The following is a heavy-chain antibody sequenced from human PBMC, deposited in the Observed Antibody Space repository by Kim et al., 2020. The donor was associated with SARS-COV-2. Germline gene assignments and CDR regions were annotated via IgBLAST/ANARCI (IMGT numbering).Heavy chain of an antibody. D-gene: IGHD4-17*01. CDR2: IYYSGST. V-gene: IGHV4-59*08. J-gene: IGHJ4*02. Sequence: SETLSLTCTVSGGSISSYYWSWIRQPPGKGLEWIGYIYYSGSTNYNPSLKSRVTISVDTSKNQFSLKLSSVTAADTAVYYCARIRLGTTVIFDYWGQGTLVTVSS. CDR3: ARIRLGTTVIFDY. CDR1: GGSISSYY.